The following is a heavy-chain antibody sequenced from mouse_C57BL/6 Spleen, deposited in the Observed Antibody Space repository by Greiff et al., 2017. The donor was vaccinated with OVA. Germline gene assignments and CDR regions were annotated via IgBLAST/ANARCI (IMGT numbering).Heavy chain of an antibody. Sequence: QVQLQQSGAELVRPGASVTLSCKASGYTFTDYEMHWVKQTPVHGLEWIGAIDPETGGTAYNQKFKGKAILTADKSSSTAYMELRSLTSEDSAVYYCTREYERFDYWGQGTTLTVSS. CDR1: GYTFTDYE. V-gene: IGHV1-15*01. CDR2: IDPETGGT. D-gene: IGHD2-10*02. J-gene: IGHJ2*01. CDR3: TREYERFDY.